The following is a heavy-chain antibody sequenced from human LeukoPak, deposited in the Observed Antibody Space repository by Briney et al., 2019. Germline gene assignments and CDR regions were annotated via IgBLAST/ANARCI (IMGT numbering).Heavy chain of an antibody. J-gene: IGHJ6*03. D-gene: IGHD5-12*01. V-gene: IGHV3-53*01. CDR3: ARGYSGYDFLDYYYYMDV. CDR2: IYSGGST. CDR1: GFTVSSNY. Sequence: SGGSLRLSCAASGFTVSSNYMSWVRQAPGKGLEWVSVIYSGGSTYYADSVKGRFTISRDNSKDTPYLQMNSLRAEDTAVYYCARGYSGYDFLDYYYYMDVWGKGTTVTVSS.